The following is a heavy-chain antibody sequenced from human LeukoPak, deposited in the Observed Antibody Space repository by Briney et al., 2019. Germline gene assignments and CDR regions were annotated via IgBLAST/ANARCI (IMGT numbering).Heavy chain of an antibody. CDR1: GGSISSYY. Sequence: KPSETLSLTCTVSGGSISSYYWSWILQTPGKGLEWIVYIYYSGSTNYNPSLKSRVTISVDKSKNQFSLKLSSVTAADTAVYYCATRRSESIQLWPAGFDYWGQGTLVTVSS. CDR2: IYYSGST. CDR3: ATRRSESIQLWPAGFDY. D-gene: IGHD5-18*01. V-gene: IGHV4-59*01. J-gene: IGHJ4*02.